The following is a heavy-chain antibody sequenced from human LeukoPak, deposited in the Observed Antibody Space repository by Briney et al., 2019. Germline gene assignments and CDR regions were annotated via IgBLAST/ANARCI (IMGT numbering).Heavy chain of an antibody. CDR1: GGTFSSYA. CDR3: ARNYGDYSYNWFDP. CDR2: IIPIFGTA. V-gene: IGHV1-69*13. J-gene: IGHJ5*02. D-gene: IGHD4-17*01. Sequence: ASVKVSCKASGGTFSSYAISWVRQAPGQGLEWMGGIIPIFGTANYAQKFQGRVTITADESTSTAYMELSSLRSEDTAVYYCARNYGDYSYNWFDPWGQGTLVTVSS.